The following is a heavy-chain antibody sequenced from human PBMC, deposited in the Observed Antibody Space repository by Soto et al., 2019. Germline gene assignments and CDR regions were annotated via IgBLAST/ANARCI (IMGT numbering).Heavy chain of an antibody. CDR2: IYYSGST. CDR3: ARDASGKIDY. CDR1: GGSISSGGYY. V-gene: IGHV4-31*03. Sequence: PSETLSLTCTVSGGSISSGGYYWSWIRQHPGKGLEWIGYIYYSGSTYYNPSLKSRVTISVDTSRNQFSLKLSSVTAADTAVYYCARDASGKIDYWGQGTLVTVSS. J-gene: IGHJ4*02.